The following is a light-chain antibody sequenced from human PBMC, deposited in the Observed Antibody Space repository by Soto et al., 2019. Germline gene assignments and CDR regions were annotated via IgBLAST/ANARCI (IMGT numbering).Light chain of an antibody. CDR1: QSVGSRF. CDR2: GAS. V-gene: IGKV3-20*01. J-gene: IGKJ3*01. Sequence: EIVLTQSPGTLSLSPGERATLSCRASQSVGSRFLAWYQQKPGQAPRLLIYGASSRATGIPDRFSGSGSGTDFTITISRLEPEDFAVYFCQQYGDSPFTFGPGTKVDIK. CDR3: QQYGDSPFT.